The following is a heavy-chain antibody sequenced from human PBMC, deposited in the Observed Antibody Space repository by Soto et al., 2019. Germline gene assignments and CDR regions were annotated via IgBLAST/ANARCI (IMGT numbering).Heavy chain of an antibody. Sequence: QVQLVESGGDLVKPGGSLRLSCAASGYTFSDYYMSWIRQAPGKGLEWISYIDTSGTKIYYADYVKGRFTITRDNAKNSLYLEMNSLRGVATAVYYCASHYDMWSGYLSPVDYWGQGTLVTVSS. J-gene: IGHJ4*02. CDR2: IDTSGTKI. V-gene: IGHV3-11*01. CDR1: GYTFSDYY. D-gene: IGHD3-3*01. CDR3: ASHYDMWSGYLSPVDY.